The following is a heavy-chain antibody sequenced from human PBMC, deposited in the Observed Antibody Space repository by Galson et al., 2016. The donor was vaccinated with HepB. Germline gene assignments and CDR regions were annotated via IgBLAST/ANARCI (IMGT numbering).Heavy chain of an antibody. CDR3: AVANCGGDCPYLHVFDV. V-gene: IGHV4-38-2*02. Sequence: SETLSLTCTVSGYSINSGNYWGWIRQPPGKGLEWIGSIFHTGSTHYKPSLKSRVSISVDTSKNQFSLNVSSVTAADTGVYYCAVANCGGDCPYLHVFDVWGQGTMVTVSS. J-gene: IGHJ3*01. D-gene: IGHD2-21*02. CDR1: GYSINSGNY. CDR2: IFHTGST.